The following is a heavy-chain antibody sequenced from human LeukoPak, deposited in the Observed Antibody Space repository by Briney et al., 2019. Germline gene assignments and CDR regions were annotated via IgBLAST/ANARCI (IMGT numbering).Heavy chain of an antibody. D-gene: IGHD6-13*01. Sequence: PGESLKISCKGSGYSFISYWIGWVRQMPGKGLEWMGIIYAGDSDTKYSPSLQGQVTISADKSINTAYLQWSSLKASDTAMYYCARVDSNSWSNVYYFDCWGRGTLLTVSS. CDR1: GYSFISYW. CDR3: ARVDSNSWSNVYYFDC. J-gene: IGHJ4*02. CDR2: IYAGDSDT. V-gene: IGHV5-51*01.